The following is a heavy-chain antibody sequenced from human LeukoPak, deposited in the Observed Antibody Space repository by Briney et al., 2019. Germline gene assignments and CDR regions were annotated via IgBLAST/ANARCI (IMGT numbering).Heavy chain of an antibody. CDR2: IYYSGST. CDR1: GGSISSGGFY. V-gene: IGHV4-31*03. CDR3: ARVGDIERWFDP. J-gene: IGHJ5*02. D-gene: IGHD5-12*01. Sequence: SRTLSLTCTVSGGSISSGGFYWSWVRQHPGKGLEWIGYIYYSGSTYYNPSLSSRVTISVDTSKSKCSLKLSSVTAADTAVYYCARVGDIERWFDPWGKGTLVTVSS.